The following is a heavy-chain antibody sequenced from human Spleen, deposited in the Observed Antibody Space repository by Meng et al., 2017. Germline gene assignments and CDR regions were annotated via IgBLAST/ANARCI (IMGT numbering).Heavy chain of an antibody. V-gene: IGHV2-5*02. D-gene: IGHD2-2*01. Sequence: QTPLKDAVSTHAKPPQTPTLASVFSGLPLSNSVVGVGWIRPPPGKALEWLALIYWDDDKRYRPSLKSRLTITKDTSENQVVLTMTNMDPVDTATYYCAQSSTFLYLNYWGQGTLVTVSS. J-gene: IGHJ4*02. CDR2: IYWDDDK. CDR1: GLPLSNSVVG. CDR3: AQSSTFLYLNY.